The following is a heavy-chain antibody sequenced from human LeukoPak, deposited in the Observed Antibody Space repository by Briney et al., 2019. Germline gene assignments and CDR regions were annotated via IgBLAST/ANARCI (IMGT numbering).Heavy chain of an antibody. CDR1: GGSISSYY. CDR3: ARNLCGGDCYSADYYYMDV. V-gene: IGHV4-59*01. D-gene: IGHD2-21*01. Sequence: PSETLSLTCTVSGGSISSYYWSWIRQPPGKGLEWSGNIYYSGSTNYNPSLKSRVTISVDTSKNQFSLKLSSVTAADTAVYYCARNLCGGDCYSADYYYMDVWGKGTTVTVSS. J-gene: IGHJ6*03. CDR2: IYYSGST.